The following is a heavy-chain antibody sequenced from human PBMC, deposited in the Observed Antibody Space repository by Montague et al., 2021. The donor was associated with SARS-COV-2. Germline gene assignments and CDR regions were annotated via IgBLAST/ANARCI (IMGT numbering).Heavy chain of an antibody. Sequence: SETLSLTCSVSGHSIWSSDWWTWVRRPPGKGLEWIGEIYHSGSTTYNPSLKSRVTISVDKSKNQFSLTLTSLTAADTAVYYCARAQKTISGMLIPPYYSDFWGQGTLVTVSS. CDR1: GHSIWSSDW. CDR2: IYHSGST. V-gene: IGHV4-4*02. J-gene: IGHJ4*02. CDR3: ARAQKTISGMLIPPYYSDF. D-gene: IGHD3-3*01.